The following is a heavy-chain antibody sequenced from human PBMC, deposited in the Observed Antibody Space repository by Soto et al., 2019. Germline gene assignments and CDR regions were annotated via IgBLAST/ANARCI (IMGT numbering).Heavy chain of an antibody. J-gene: IGHJ4*02. V-gene: IGHV4-34*01. Sequence: SSETLSLTCAVYRASFSGYYWTWIRQPPGKGLEWIGEITHSGSTNYNPSLKSRVTISVDTSKNQFSLKLNSMTAADTAVYYCARSPIVLRGEFDYWGQGTLVTVS. CDR2: ITHSGST. CDR3: ARSPIVLRGEFDY. D-gene: IGHD2-8*01. CDR1: RASFSGYY.